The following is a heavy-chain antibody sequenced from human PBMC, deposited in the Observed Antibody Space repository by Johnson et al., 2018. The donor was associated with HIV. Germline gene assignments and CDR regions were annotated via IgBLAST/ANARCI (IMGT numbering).Heavy chain of an antibody. CDR1: GFTFSDYG. Sequence: QVQLVESGGGVVQPGRSLRLSCAASGFTFSDYGIHWVRQAPGKGLEWVAVVWSDGNNRYYADSVKGRFTISRDNAKSSLYLQMNGLRAEDTAVYYCARASTTVTTGDDAFDIWGQGTMVTVSS. CDR3: ARASTTVTTGDDAFDI. D-gene: IGHD4-17*01. J-gene: IGHJ3*02. V-gene: IGHV3-33*01. CDR2: VWSDGNNR.